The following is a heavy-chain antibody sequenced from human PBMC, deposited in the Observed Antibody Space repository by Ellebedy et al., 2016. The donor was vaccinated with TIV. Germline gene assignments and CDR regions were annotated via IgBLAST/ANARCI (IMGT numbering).Heavy chain of an antibody. V-gene: IGHV4-4*07. Sequence: SETLSLXXTVSGGSISSYYWSWVRQPAGKGLEWLGRIYKTGSTDYNPSLKSRLTMSVDTSKNQFSLKLNSVTAADTAIYYCARANWELGDAFDIWGQGTTVTVS. CDR3: ARANWELGDAFDI. CDR2: IYKTGST. CDR1: GGSISSYY. D-gene: IGHD7-27*01. J-gene: IGHJ3*02.